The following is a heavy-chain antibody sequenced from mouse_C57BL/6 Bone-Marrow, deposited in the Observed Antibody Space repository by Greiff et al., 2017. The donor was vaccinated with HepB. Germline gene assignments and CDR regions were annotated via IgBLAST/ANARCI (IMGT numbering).Heavy chain of an antibody. CDR2: INPNNGGT. CDR3: ARGYGNYGGNWYFDV. D-gene: IGHD2-1*01. CDR1: GYTFTDYY. V-gene: IGHV1-26*01. Sequence: EVKLQQSGPELVKPGASVKISCKASGYTFTDYYMNWVKQSHGKSLEWIGDINPNNGGTSYNQKFKGKATLTVDKYSSTAYMELRSLTSEASAVYYCARGYGNYGGNWYFDVWGTGTTVTVSS. J-gene: IGHJ1*03.